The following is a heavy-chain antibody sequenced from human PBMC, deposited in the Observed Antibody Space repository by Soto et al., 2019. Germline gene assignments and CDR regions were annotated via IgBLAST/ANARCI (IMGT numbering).Heavy chain of an antibody. J-gene: IGHJ4*02. D-gene: IGHD2-21*02. CDR2: ISYDGSNK. V-gene: IGHV3-30*18. Sequence: QVQLVESGGGVVQPGRSLRLSCAASGFTFSSYGMHWVRQAPGKGLEWVAVISYDGSNKYYADSVKGRFTISRDNSKNXLYLQMNSLRAEDTAVYYCAKDRTGLIVVVTAIDYWGQGTLVTVSS. CDR1: GFTFSSYG. CDR3: AKDRTGLIVVVTAIDY.